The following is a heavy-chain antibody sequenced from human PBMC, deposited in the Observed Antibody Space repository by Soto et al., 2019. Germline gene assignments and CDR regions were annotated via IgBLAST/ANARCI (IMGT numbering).Heavy chain of an antibody. CDR3: AKSYYDSSGYYYGGGFDY. CDR2: ISGSGGST. CDR1: GFTFSSYA. Sequence: EVQLLESGGGLVQPGGSLRLSCAASGFTFSSYAMSWVRQAPGKGLEWVSAISGSGGSTYYADSVKGRFTISRDNSKKTLYLQMNSLRAEDTAVYYCAKSYYDSSGYYYGGGFDYWGQGTLVTVSS. V-gene: IGHV3-23*01. D-gene: IGHD3-22*01. J-gene: IGHJ4*02.